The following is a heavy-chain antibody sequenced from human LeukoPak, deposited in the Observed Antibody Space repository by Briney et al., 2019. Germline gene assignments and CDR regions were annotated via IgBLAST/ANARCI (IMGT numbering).Heavy chain of an antibody. J-gene: IGHJ6*02. V-gene: IGHV3-11*04. CDR2: ISSSGSTI. CDR1: GFTFSDYY. Sequence: GGSLRLSCAASGFTFSDYYMSWIRQAPGKGLEWVSYISSSGSTIYYADSVKGRFTISRDNSKNTLYLQMNSLRAEDTAVYYCARDQTWIQLWLAYYYYGMDVWGQGTTVTVSS. D-gene: IGHD5-18*01. CDR3: ARDQTWIQLWLAYYYYGMDV.